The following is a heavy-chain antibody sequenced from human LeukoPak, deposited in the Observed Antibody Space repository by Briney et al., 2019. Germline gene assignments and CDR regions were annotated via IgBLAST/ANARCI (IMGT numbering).Heavy chain of an antibody. V-gene: IGHV3-23*01. J-gene: IGHJ6*02. CDR1: GFTFSSYA. Sequence: GGSLRLSCAASGFTFSSYAMSWVRQAPGKGLEWVSAISGSGGSTYYADSVKGRFTISRDNSKNTLYLQMNSLRAEDTAVYYCAKDPIVVVPAAMPGVGVDVWGLGTTVTVSS. CDR3: AKDPIVVVPAAMPGVGVDV. CDR2: ISGSGGST. D-gene: IGHD2-2*01.